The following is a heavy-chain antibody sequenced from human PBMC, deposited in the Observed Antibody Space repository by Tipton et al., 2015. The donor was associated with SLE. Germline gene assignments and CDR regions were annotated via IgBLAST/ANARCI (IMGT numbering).Heavy chain of an antibody. CDR2: IYYTGST. V-gene: IGHV4-59*11. CDR1: GGSISPHY. CDR3: ARAYCRTTGCFLVAFGI. D-gene: IGHD2-2*01. J-gene: IGHJ3*02. Sequence: TLSLTCAVSGGSISPHYWTWIRQSPGKGLEWIGYIYYTGSTNYNPSFKSRVTMSADTSKNQFSLKLTSVTAADTALYFCARAYCRTTGCFLVAFGIWGQGSVVTVSS.